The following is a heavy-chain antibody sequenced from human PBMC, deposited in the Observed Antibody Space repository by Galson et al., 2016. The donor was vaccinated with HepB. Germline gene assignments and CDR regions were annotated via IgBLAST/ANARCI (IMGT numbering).Heavy chain of an antibody. CDR1: GFNFTEAW. CDR3: SADLDY. D-gene: IGHD4/OR15-4a*01. Sequence: SLRLSCAASGFNFTEAWMTWVRQSPGKGLEWVGLIKSKTDGGTIEYAAHVRGRFTISRDDSRDTLYLQMNNLKTEDTAIYYCSADLDYWGQGTLVTVSS. V-gene: IGHV3-15*01. J-gene: IGHJ4*02. CDR2: IKSKTDGGTI.